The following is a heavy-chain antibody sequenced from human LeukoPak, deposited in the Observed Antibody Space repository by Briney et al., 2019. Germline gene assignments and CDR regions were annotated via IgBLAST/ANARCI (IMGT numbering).Heavy chain of an antibody. Sequence: GGSLRLSCAASGFTFSSYGMHWVRQAPGKGLEWVAFIRYDGSNKYYADSVKGRFTISRDNSKNTLYLQMNSLRAEDTAVYYCAKAAGYDILTGSPEFDYWGQGTLVTVSS. CDR2: IRYDGSNK. CDR3: AKAAGYDILTGSPEFDY. D-gene: IGHD3-9*01. CDR1: GFTFSSYG. J-gene: IGHJ4*02. V-gene: IGHV3-30*02.